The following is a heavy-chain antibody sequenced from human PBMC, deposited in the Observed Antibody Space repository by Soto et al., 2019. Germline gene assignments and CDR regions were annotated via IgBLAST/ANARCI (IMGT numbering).Heavy chain of an antibody. CDR3: SKARTTYTDTYSHRTFDY. CDR2: INHSGST. Sequence: PSETLSLTCAVYGGSFSGYYWTWIRKPPGTGLEWIGEINHSGSTNYNPSLKSRVTISVDTSKNQFSLKLTSVTAADTAVYYCSKARTTYTDTYSHRTFDYWGKGILVTVSS. D-gene: IGHD2-15*01. CDR1: GGSFSGYY. J-gene: IGHJ4*02. V-gene: IGHV4-34*01.